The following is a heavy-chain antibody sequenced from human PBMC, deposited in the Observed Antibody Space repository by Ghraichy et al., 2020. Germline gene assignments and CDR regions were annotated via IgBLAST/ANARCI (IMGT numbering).Heavy chain of an antibody. CDR1: GFTLSSYE. CDR3: AREEAVTGSGWFDP. J-gene: IGHJ5*02. Sequence: GGSLRLSCAASGFTLSSYEMNWVRQAPGKGPEWISYRNIGGSVIYYADSVKGRFTISRDNAKNSLYLQMNSLRAEDTAIYYCAREEAVTGSGWFDPWGQGTLVTVSS. D-gene: IGHD6-19*01. CDR2: RNIGGSVI. V-gene: IGHV3-48*03.